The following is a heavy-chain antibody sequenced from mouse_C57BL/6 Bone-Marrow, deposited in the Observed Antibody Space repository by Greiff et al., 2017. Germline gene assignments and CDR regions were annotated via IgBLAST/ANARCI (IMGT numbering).Heavy chain of an antibody. D-gene: IGHD1-1*01. V-gene: IGHV1-9*01. CDR2: VLPGSGST. J-gene: IGHJ4*01. CDR1: GYTFTGYW. CDR3: NTVVATRAMDY. Sequence: VKLQESGAELMKPGASVKLSCKATGYTFTGYWIEWVKPRPGHGLEWIGEVLPGSGSTNYNEKFKGKATVTADTSYNTAYMQLSSLTTEDSAIYYCNTVVATRAMDYWGQGTSGTVSS.